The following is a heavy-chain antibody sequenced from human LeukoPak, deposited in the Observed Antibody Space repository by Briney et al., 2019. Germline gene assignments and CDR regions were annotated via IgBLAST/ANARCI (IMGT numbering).Heavy chain of an antibody. CDR3: ATTILSDTFDI. CDR2: IYYSGST. D-gene: IGHD3-9*01. V-gene: IGHV4-59*08. J-gene: IGHJ3*02. Sequence: PSETLSLTCTVSGGSISGYYWSWIRQPPGKGLEWIGYIYYSGSTKYNPSLKSRVTISVDTSKKQFSLILTSVTAADTAMYFCATTILSDTFDIWGQGTMVTVSS. CDR1: GGSISGYY.